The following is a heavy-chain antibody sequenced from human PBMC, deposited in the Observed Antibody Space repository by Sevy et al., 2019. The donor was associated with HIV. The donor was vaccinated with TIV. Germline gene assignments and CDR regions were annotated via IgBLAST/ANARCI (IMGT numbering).Heavy chain of an antibody. J-gene: IGHJ5*02. CDR3: VRAGATRNWFDP. CDR1: GFTFSSYS. V-gene: IGHV3-21*01. Sequence: GGSLRLSCAASGFTFSSYSMNWVRQAPGKGLEWVSSISSSSSYIYYADSVKGRFTISRDNAKNSLYLQMNSLRAEDTAVYYCVRAGATRNWFDPWGQGTLVTVSS. D-gene: IGHD1-26*01. CDR2: ISSSSSYI.